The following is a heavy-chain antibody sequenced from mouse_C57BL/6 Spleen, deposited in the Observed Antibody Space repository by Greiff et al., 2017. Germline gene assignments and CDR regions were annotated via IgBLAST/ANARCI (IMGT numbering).Heavy chain of an antibody. J-gene: IGHJ3*01. D-gene: IGHD2-10*02. CDR3: AREGYGNYLVRFAY. Sequence: EVKLVESGPVLVKPGASVKMSCKASGYTFTDYYMNWVKQSHGKSLEWIGVINPYNGGTSYNQKFKGKATLTVDKSSSTAYMELNSLTSEDSAVYYCAREGYGNYLVRFAYRGDGTLGTLSA. CDR1: GYTFTDYY. CDR2: INPYNGGT. V-gene: IGHV1-19*01.